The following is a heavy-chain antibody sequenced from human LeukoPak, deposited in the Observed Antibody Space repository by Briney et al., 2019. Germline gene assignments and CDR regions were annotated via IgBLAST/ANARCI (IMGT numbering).Heavy chain of an antibody. V-gene: IGHV3-23*01. Sequence: GGSLSLFRGASGFTFSSYAMIWVGQAPGKGLEWVSGITGRGGNTYYADSLKGRITISRDTSKNTLYLQMNSLRAEDTAVYYCAKSHRGEVLSSFGWFDPWGQGTLVTVSS. J-gene: IGHJ5*02. CDR3: AKSHRGEVLSSFGWFDP. CDR1: GFTFSSYA. CDR2: ITGRGGNT. D-gene: IGHD2-21*01.